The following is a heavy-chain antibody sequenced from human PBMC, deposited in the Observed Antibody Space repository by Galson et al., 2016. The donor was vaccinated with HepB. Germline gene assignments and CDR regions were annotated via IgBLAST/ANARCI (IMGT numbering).Heavy chain of an antibody. CDR1: GFTFSYYS. CDR3: ARGENYDFWGDSYYYGMDV. J-gene: IGHJ6*02. D-gene: IGHD3-3*01. CDR2: ISSTSTTI. V-gene: IGHV3-48*02. Sequence: SLRLSCAASGFTFSYYSMNWVRQAPGKGLEWVSYISSTSTTIYYADSLKGRFTISRDNAKHSLYLQMNILRDEDTAVYYCARGENYDFWGDSYYYGMDVWGQGTTVTVSS.